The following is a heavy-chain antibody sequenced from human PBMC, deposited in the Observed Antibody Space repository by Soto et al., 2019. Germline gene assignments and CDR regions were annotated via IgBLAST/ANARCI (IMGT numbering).Heavy chain of an antibody. CDR3: TSDTFGLRDT. V-gene: IGHV3-74*01. J-gene: IGHJ5*02. D-gene: IGHD3-16*01. Sequence: GGSLRLSCPASGFPFSHYWMHWVRQTPGKGLVWVSRINPAGTITNYADSVEGRFTISRDNADSALFLQMNSLSAEDTAIYYCTSDTFGLRDTWGQGTLVTVSS. CDR1: GFPFSHYW. CDR2: INPAGTIT.